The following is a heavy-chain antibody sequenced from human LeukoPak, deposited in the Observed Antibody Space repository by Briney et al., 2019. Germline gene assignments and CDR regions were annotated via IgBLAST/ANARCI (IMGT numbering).Heavy chain of an antibody. CDR3: ARAQLRTSPSRYFDL. V-gene: IGHV4-38-2*02. D-gene: IGHD5-24*01. CDR2: IYHSGST. Sequence: PSETLSLTCTVSGYSISSGYYWGWIRQPPGKGLEWIGSIYHSGSTYYNPSLKSRVTISVDTSKNQFSLKLSSVTAADTAVYYCARAQLRTSPSRYFDLWGRGTLVTVSS. CDR1: GYSISSGYY. J-gene: IGHJ2*01.